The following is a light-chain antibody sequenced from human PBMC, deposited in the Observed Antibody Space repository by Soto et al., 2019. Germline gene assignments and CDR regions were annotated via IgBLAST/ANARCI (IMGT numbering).Light chain of an antibody. V-gene: IGKV3-11*01. J-gene: IGKJ5*01. CDR3: QQSYKMPS. CDR2: GAS. Sequence: EILLTQSPATLSLSPGERATLSCRASQSVAHYLAWYRQKPGQAPRVLIYGASARAIGIPDRISGSGSGTEFTLTISSLEPEDFGTYYCQQSYKMPSFGQGTRLEIK. CDR1: QSVAHY.